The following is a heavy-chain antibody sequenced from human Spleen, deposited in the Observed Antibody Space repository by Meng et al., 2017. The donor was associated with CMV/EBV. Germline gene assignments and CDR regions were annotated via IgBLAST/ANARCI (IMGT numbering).Heavy chain of an antibody. D-gene: IGHD2-2*01. J-gene: IGHJ6*02. V-gene: IGHV1-46*01. CDR2: INPSGGST. CDR3: ARERIVPAARYYYYGMDV. Sequence: ASVKVSCKASGYTFTGYYMHWVRQAPGQGLEWMGWINPSGGSTSYAQKFQGRVTMTRDTSTSTVYMELSSLRSEDTAVYYCARERIVPAARYYYYGMDVWGQGTTVTVSS. CDR1: GYTFTGYY.